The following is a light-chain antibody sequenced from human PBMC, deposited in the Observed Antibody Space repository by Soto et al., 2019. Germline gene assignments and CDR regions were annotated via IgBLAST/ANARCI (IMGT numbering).Light chain of an antibody. J-gene: IGKJ4*01. CDR1: QSVSSY. CDR3: QQHSNWPPT. CDR2: AAS. V-gene: IGKV3-11*01. Sequence: EIVLTQSPATLSLSPGERATLSCRASQSVSSYLAWYQQKPGQAPRLLIYAASTRATGLPARFSGSGSGTEFTLTISSLEPEDFAVYYCQQHSNWPPTFGGGTKVDIK.